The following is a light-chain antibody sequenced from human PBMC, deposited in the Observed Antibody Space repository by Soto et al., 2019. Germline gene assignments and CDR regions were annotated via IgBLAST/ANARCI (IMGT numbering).Light chain of an antibody. J-gene: IGKJ5*01. V-gene: IGKV1-5*01. CDR2: DAS. CDR1: QSIATY. Sequence: GDRVTITFRASQSIATYLTWYQQKPGKAPKLLIYDASSLKSGVPSRFSGSGSGTEFTLTISSLQPDDFATYYCQHYNSYPITFGQGTRLEIK. CDR3: QHYNSYPIT.